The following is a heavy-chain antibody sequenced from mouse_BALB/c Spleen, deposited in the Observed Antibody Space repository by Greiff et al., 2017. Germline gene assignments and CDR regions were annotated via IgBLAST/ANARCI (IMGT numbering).Heavy chain of an antibody. J-gene: IGHJ4*01. CDR1: GYSITSDYA. V-gene: IGHV3-2*02. CDR3: ARSRYYGNPYYAMDY. Sequence: EVQLQESGPGLVKPSQSLSLTCTVTGYSITSDYAWNWIRQFPGNKLEWMGYISYSGSTSYNPSLKSRISITRDTSKNQFFLQLNSVTTEDTATYYCARSRYYGNPYYAMDYWGQGTSVTVSS. CDR2: ISYSGST. D-gene: IGHD2-1*01.